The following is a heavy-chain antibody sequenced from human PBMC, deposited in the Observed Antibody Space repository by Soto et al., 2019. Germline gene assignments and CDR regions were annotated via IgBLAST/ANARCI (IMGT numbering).Heavy chain of an antibody. CDR2: INLDGSER. Sequence: SLRLSCGAXGSTFSSSWMTWVRQAPGKGLEWVANINLDGSERNYVDSVKGRFTISRDNAKNLLYLQMNSLRAEDTAVYYCARDRAYNCFDYWGQGTLVTVSS. V-gene: IGHV3-7*05. D-gene: IGHD5-18*01. CDR3: ARDRAYNCFDY. CDR1: GSTFSSSW. J-gene: IGHJ4*02.